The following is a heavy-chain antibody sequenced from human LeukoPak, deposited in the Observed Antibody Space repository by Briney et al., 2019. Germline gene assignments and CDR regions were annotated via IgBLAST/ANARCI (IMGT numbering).Heavy chain of an antibody. CDR2: IRYDGSNK. V-gene: IGHV3-30*02. Sequence: PGGSLRLSCAASGFTFSSYGMHWVRQAPGKGLEWVAFIRYDGSNKYYADSVKGRFTISRDNSKNTLHLQMNSLRAEDTAVYYCATTSGGIAVATNWGQGTLVTVSS. CDR1: GFTFSSYG. CDR3: ATTSGGIAVATN. D-gene: IGHD6-19*01. J-gene: IGHJ4*02.